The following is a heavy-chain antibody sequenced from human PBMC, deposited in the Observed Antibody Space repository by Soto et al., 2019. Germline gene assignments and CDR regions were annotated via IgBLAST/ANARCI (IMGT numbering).Heavy chain of an antibody. CDR1: GGSISSGDYY. CDR2: IYYSGST. J-gene: IGHJ4*02. V-gene: IGHV4-30-4*01. CDR3: ARVGGKAPNTVTTRYYFDY. Sequence: QVQLQESGPGLVKPSQTLSLTCTVSGGSISSGDYYWSWIRQPPGKGLEWIGYIYYSGSTYYNPSLKSRVTISVGTSKNQFSLKLSSVTAADTAVYYCARVGGKAPNTVTTRYYFDYWGQGTLVTVSS. D-gene: IGHD4-17*01.